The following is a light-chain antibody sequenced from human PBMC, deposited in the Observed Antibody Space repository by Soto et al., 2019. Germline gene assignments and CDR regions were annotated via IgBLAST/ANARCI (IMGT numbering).Light chain of an antibody. CDR1: QSITTW. J-gene: IGKJ1*01. V-gene: IGKV1-5*01. Sequence: DIQMTQSPSTVSAYVGDSVTITCRASQSITTWLAWYQQRPGKAPKILIYGASSLQSGVPSRFSGSGSGTDFTLTISRLEPEDFAVYYCQQYGSSGTFGQGTKVDIK. CDR2: GAS. CDR3: QQYGSSGT.